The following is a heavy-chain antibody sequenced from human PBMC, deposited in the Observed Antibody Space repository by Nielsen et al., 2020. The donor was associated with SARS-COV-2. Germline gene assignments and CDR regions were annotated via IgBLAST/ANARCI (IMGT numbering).Heavy chain of an antibody. CDR2: ISSSGSTI. D-gene: IGHD5-18*01. J-gene: IGHJ6*02. V-gene: IGHV3-48*03. CDR3: ARDAYSYGYYYYGMDV. Sequence: GGSLRLSCAASGFTFSSYEMNWVRQAPGKGLEWVSYISSSGSTIYYADSVKGRFTISRDNAKNSLYLQMNSLRAEDTAVYYCARDAYSYGYYYYGMDVWGQGTTVTVSS. CDR1: GFTFSSYE.